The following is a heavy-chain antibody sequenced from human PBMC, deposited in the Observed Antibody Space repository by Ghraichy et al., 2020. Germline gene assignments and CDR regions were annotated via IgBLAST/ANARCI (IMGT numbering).Heavy chain of an antibody. CDR2: INHSEST. D-gene: IGHD2-8*01. CDR3: ARKSVSSALKY. Sequence: GALRLSCAVYGGSFSGYYWTWIRQPPGKGLEWIGEINHSESTNYNPSLKSRVTMSVDTSKNQFSLKLSSVTAADTALYYCARKSVSSALKYWGQGTPVTVSS. CDR1: GGSFSGYY. V-gene: IGHV4-34*01. J-gene: IGHJ4*02.